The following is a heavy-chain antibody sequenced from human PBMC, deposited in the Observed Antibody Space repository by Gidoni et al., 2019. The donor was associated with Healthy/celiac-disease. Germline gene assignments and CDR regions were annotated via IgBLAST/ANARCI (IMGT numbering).Heavy chain of an antibody. Sequence: QVQLQESGPGLVKPSQTLSLTCPVSGGSISSGSYYWSWIRQPAGKGLEWIGRIYNSGSTNYNHSLKSRVTISVDKSKNQFSLKLSSVTAADTAVYYCARGGPTTVTTTAGHWFDPWGQGTLVTVS. J-gene: IGHJ5*02. V-gene: IGHV4-61*02. CDR2: IYNSGST. CDR3: ARGGPTTVTTTAGHWFDP. CDR1: GGSISSGSYY. D-gene: IGHD4-17*01.